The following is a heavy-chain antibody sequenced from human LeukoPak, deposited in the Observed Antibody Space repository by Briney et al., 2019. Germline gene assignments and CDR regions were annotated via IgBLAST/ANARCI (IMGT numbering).Heavy chain of an antibody. D-gene: IGHD3-16*01. CDR3: ARTLRTFNWFDP. CDR2: MNEDGSEE. J-gene: IGHJ5*02. V-gene: IGHV3-7*01. CDR1: GFTFSSYW. Sequence: GGSLRLSCGASGFTFSSYWMTWVRQAPGKGLEWVANMNEDGSEEYYVDSVKGRFTVSRDNAKNSLYLQMNSLRAEDTAVHYCARTLRTFNWFDPWGQGTLVTVSS.